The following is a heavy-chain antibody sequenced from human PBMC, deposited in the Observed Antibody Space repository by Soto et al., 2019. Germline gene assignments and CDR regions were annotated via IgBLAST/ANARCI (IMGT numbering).Heavy chain of an antibody. CDR1: GYTFTSYD. V-gene: IGHV1-8*01. J-gene: IGHJ6*03. CDR2: MNPNSGNT. CDR3: ARVAGTTGTTWGRYYYYYYMDV. Sequence: ASVKVSCKASGYTFTSYDINWVRQATGQGLEWMGWMNPNSGNTGYAQKFQGRVTMTRNTSISTAYMELSSLRSEDTAVYYWARVAGTTGTTWGRYYYYYYMDVWGKGTTVTVSS. D-gene: IGHD1-1*01.